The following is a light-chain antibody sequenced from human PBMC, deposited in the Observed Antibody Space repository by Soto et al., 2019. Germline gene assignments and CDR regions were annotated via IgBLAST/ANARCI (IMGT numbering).Light chain of an antibody. Sequence: DIQMTQSTSTLSASVGDRVTITCRASQNIGTWLAWYQQKPGKAPKLLISRTSTLESGVPSRFSGSGSGTEFTLTISSLQPDDFATYHCQQYNSFPGTFGQGTKVE. J-gene: IGKJ1*01. CDR1: QNIGTW. CDR3: QQYNSFPGT. CDR2: RTS. V-gene: IGKV1-5*03.